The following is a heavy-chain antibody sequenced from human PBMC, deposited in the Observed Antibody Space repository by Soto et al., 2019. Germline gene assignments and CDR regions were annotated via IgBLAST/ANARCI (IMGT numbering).Heavy chain of an antibody. J-gene: IGHJ5*02. CDR2: INHSGST. V-gene: IGHV4-34*01. D-gene: IGHD6-13*01. CDR1: GGSFSGYY. Sequence: QVQLQQLGAGLLKPSETLSLTCAVSGGSFSGYYWSWIRQPPGKGLEWIGEINHSGSTNYNPSLKSRVTISVDTSKNQFSLKLSSVTAADTAVYYCARGSRWYGWFDPWGQGTLVTVSS. CDR3: ARGSRWYGWFDP.